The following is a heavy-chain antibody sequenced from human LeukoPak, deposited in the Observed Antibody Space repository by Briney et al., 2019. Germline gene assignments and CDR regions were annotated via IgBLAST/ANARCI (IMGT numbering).Heavy chain of an antibody. V-gene: IGHV3-7*01. J-gene: IGHJ4*02. CDR2: IKQDGSEK. CDR1: GFTFSSDW. CDR3: ARGSRYYDSSGTEGGADY. D-gene: IGHD3-22*01. Sequence: PGGSLRLSCAASGFTFSSDWMSWVRQAPGKGLEWVANIKQDGSEKYYVDSVKGRFTISRDNAKNSLYLQMNSLRAEDTAVYYCARGSRYYDSSGTEGGADYWGQGTLVTVSS.